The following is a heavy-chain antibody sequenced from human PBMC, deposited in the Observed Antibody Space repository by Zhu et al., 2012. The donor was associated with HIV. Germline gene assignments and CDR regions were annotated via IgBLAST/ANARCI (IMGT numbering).Heavy chain of an antibody. J-gene: IGHJ6*02. Sequence: QVQLQESGPGLVKPSETLSLTCTVSGGSISSHYWSWIRQPPGKGLEWIGYIYYSGSTNYNPSLKSRVTISVDTSKNQFSLKLSSVTAADTAVYYCAAHDYYGSGSYYIDGMDVWGQGPRVTVSS. D-gene: IGHD3-10*01. CDR2: IYYSGST. CDR1: GGSISSHY. CDR3: AAHDYYGSGSYYIDGMDV. V-gene: IGHV4-59*11.